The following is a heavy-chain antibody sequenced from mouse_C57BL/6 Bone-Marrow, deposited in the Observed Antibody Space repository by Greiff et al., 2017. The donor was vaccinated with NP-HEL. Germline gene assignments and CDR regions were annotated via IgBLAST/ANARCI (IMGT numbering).Heavy chain of an antibody. V-gene: IGHV1-81*01. J-gene: IGHJ2*01. Sequence: QVQLQQSGAELARPGASVKLSCKASGYTFTSYGISWVKQRTGQGLEWIGEIYPRSGNTYYNEKFKGKATLTADKSSSTAYMELRSLTSEDSAVYFCARGREIYFGYWGQGTTLTVSS. CDR1: GYTFTSYG. CDR2: IYPRSGNT. CDR3: ARGREIYFGY.